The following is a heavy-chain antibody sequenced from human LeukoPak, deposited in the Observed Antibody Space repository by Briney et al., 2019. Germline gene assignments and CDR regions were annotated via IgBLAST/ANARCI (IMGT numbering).Heavy chain of an antibody. J-gene: IGHJ3*02. D-gene: IGHD3-9*01. CDR3: ARSRLRYFDWLLYAFDI. CDR2: IYYSGST. V-gene: IGHV4-39*01. Sequence: SETLSLTCTVSGGSISSSSYYWGWIRQPPGKGLEWIGSIYYSGSTYYNPSLKSRVTISVDTSKNQFSLKLSSVTAADTAVYYCARSRLRYFDWLLYAFDIWGQGTMVTVSS. CDR1: GGSISSSSYY.